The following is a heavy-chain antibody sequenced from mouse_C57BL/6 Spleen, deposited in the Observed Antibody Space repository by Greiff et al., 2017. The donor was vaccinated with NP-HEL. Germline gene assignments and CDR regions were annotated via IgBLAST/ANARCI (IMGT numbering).Heavy chain of an antibody. CDR3: TRFETFYYGSSYYFDY. Sequence: VQLQQSGAELVRPGASVTLSCKASGYTFTDYEMHWVKQTPVHGLEWIGAIDPETGGTAYTQKFKGTAILTADKSSSTAYMELRSLTSEDSAVYYCTRFETFYYGSSYYFDYWGQGTTLTVSS. J-gene: IGHJ2*01. V-gene: IGHV1-15*01. CDR2: IDPETGGT. CDR1: GYTFTDYE. D-gene: IGHD1-1*01.